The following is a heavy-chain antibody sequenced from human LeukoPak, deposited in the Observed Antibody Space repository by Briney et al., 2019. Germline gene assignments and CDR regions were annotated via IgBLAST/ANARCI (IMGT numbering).Heavy chain of an antibody. D-gene: IGHD1-26*01. Sequence: GGSLRLSCAASGFTVSSNYMSWVRQAPGKGLEWVSVIYSGGNPYYADSVKGRFTISRDNSKNTLYLQMNSLRAEDTALYYCARESTVGAPDFWGQGTLVTVSS. J-gene: IGHJ4*02. CDR2: IYSGGNP. V-gene: IGHV3-66*01. CDR1: GFTVSSNY. CDR3: ARESTVGAPDF.